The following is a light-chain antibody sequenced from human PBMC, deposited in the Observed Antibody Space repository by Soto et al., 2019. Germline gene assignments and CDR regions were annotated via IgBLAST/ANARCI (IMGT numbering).Light chain of an antibody. CDR3: HQSYSIPET. V-gene: IGKV1-39*01. Sequence: DIQMTQSPSSLSVSVGDRVTITCRASQGISRYLNWYQQKPAKAPKLLIYAASNFQSGVPSRFSGSGSGTDFTLSISSLKPEDFATYYCHQSYSIPETFGQRTKV. CDR1: QGISRY. CDR2: AAS. J-gene: IGKJ1*01.